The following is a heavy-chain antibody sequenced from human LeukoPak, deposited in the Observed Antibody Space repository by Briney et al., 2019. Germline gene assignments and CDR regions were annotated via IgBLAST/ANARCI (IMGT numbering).Heavy chain of an antibody. V-gene: IGHV3-48*02. J-gene: IGHJ5*02. D-gene: IGHD5-18*01. Sequence: GSLRLSCAASGFTFSSYSMNWVRQAPGKGLEWVSYISSSSSAIYYAHSVKGRFTIPRDNATNSLYLQMNSLREEDTAVYYCARSYSYGSNWFDPWGQGNLVTVSS. CDR3: ARSYSYGSNWFDP. CDR1: GFTFSSYS. CDR2: ISSSSSAI.